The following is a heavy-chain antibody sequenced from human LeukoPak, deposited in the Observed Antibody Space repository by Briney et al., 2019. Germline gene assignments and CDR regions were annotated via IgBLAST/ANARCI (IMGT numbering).Heavy chain of an antibody. Sequence: SETLSLTCTASGDSISSISYYWGWIRQPPGKGLEWIGSIFYSGSTYYNPSLKSRVTISVDTSKNQFSLKLSSVTAADTAVYYCARTLVVGQRTFGVRGFDYWGQGTLVTVSS. V-gene: IGHV4-39*07. CDR3: ARTLVVGQRTFGVRGFDY. CDR1: GDSISSISYY. CDR2: IFYSGST. J-gene: IGHJ4*02. D-gene: IGHD3-10*01.